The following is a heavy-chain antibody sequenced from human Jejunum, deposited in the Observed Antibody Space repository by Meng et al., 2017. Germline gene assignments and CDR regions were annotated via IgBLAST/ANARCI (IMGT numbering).Heavy chain of an antibody. CDR2: IRSKGDTYAT. CDR1: DFTFSGSD. J-gene: IGHJ3*02. V-gene: IGHV3-73*01. Sequence: GESLKISCTASDFTFSGSDVHWVRQASGKGLEWVGRIRSKGDTYATAYAASVKGRFTISRDDSKNTAYLQMNSLETEDTAPYYCTLYTSVHIWGQGTMVTVSS. CDR3: TLYTSVHI. D-gene: IGHD6-19*01.